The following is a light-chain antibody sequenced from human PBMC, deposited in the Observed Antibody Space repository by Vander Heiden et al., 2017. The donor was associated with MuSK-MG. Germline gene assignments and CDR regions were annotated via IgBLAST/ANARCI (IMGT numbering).Light chain of an antibody. Sequence: QSVLTPPPSASVTHGQRVPIPCSGSSANIGRNSVNCYHQLPGTAPKRLIYNDNKRPSGVPDRCSGSKSGTSAALAISGLQPEDEADDYCASWDDSRNGHLLFGGGTKLSVL. CDR2: NDN. V-gene: IGLV1-44*01. CDR3: ASWDDSRNGHLL. J-gene: IGLJ2*01. CDR1: SANIGRNS.